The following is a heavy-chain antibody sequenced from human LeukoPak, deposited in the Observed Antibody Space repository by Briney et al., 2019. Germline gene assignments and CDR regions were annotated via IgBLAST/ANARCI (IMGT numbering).Heavy chain of an antibody. Sequence: GESLEISCKGSGYSFTSYWIGWVRQMPGKGLEWMGIIYPGDSDTRYSPFFQGQVTISADKSISTAYLQWSSLKASDTAMYYCARQVEMATIPHFDYWGQGTLVTVSS. V-gene: IGHV5-51*01. D-gene: IGHD5-24*01. J-gene: IGHJ4*02. CDR3: ARQVEMATIPHFDY. CDR1: GYSFTSYW. CDR2: IYPGDSDT.